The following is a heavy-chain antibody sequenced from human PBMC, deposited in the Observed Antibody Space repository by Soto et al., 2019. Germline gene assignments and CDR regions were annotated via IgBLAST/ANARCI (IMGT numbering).Heavy chain of an antibody. Sequence: LSLTCTVSGGSISSGDYYWSWIPQPPGKGLAWIGYTYYSGSTYYYPSLKRRFTISVDTSKNQSSLKLSSVSAADTVVYYCARGEDCSSTSCRYYYYYGMDVWGQGTTVTVSS. D-gene: IGHD2-2*01. V-gene: IGHV4-30-4*01. CDR2: TYYSGST. CDR1: GGSISSGDYY. CDR3: ARGEDCSSTSCRYYYYYGMDV. J-gene: IGHJ6*02.